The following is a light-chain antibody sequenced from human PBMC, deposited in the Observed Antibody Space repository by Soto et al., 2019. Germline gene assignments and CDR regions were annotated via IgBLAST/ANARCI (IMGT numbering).Light chain of an antibody. CDR3: QQYGNTPPT. CDR2: AAS. J-gene: IGKJ2*01. Sequence: EIVLTQSPGTLSLSPGERATLSCRASQSLTSSYLAWYQRKPGQAPRLLIFAASSRATGIPDRFSGSGSGTDFTLTISRLEPEDFALYYCQQYGNTPPTFGQGTKQEI. CDR1: QSLTSSY. V-gene: IGKV3-20*01.